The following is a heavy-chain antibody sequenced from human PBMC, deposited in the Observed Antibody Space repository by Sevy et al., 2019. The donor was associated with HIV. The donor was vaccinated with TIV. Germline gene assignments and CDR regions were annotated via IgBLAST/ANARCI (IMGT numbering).Heavy chain of an antibody. CDR1: GFTFSNAW. CDR3: TTLLELRNSYYYYYMDV. CDR2: IKSKTDDGTT. J-gene: IGHJ6*03. V-gene: IGHV3-15*01. D-gene: IGHD1-7*01. Sequence: GGSLRLSCAASGFTFSNAWMSWVRQAPGKGLEWVGRIKSKTDDGTTDYAAPVKGRFTISRHDSKNTLYLQMNSLKTEDTAVNYCTTLLELRNSYYYYYMDVWGKGTTVTVSS.